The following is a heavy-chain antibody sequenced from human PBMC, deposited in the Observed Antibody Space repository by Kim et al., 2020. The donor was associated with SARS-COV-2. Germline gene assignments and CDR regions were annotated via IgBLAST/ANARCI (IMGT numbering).Heavy chain of an antibody. D-gene: IGHD1-26*01. CDR3: ARDSGTYSDAFDI. J-gene: IGHJ3*02. Sequence: YADSVKGRFSISRDNAKNSLYLQMNSLRAEDTAVYYCARDSGTYSDAFDIWGQGTMVTVSS. V-gene: IGHV3-48*01.